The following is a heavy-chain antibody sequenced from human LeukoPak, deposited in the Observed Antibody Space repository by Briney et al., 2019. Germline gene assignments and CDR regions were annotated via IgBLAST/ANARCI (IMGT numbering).Heavy chain of an antibody. CDR3: ARTGYSSGWYYFDY. D-gene: IGHD6-19*01. V-gene: IGHV4-34*01. Sequence: SETLSLTCTVSGGSISSYYWSWIRQPPGKGLEWIGEINHSGSTNYNPSLKSRVTISVDTSKNQFSLKLSSVTAADTAVYYCARTGYSSGWYYFDYWGQGTLVTVSS. CDR2: INHSGST. J-gene: IGHJ4*02. CDR1: GGSISSYY.